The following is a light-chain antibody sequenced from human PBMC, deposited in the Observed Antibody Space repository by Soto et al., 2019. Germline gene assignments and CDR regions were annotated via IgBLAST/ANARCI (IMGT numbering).Light chain of an antibody. V-gene: IGKV3-20*01. CDR1: QSGSSSY. J-gene: IGKJ1*01. Sequence: EIVLTQSPDTLSLSPGERATLSCRASQSGSSSYLAWYQQRPGQPPRLLIYGVFTRADDIPDRFSGSGSGTDFTLTISSLQPEDFAVYYCQQYGSSGTFGQGTKVDIK. CDR3: QQYGSSGT. CDR2: GVF.